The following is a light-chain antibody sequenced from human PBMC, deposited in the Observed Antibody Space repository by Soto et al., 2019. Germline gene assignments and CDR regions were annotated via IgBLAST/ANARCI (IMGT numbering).Light chain of an antibody. CDR3: QQLNIDSYPIT. J-gene: IGKJ5*01. Sequence: IQLTQSPSSLSASVGDRVTITCRASQGISSYLAWYQQKPGKAPKLLIKAASRLQTGVPSRFSGIGSGTDFTLTISGLQPDDFATYYCQQLNIDSYPITFGQGTRLELK. V-gene: IGKV1-9*01. CDR1: QGISSY. CDR2: AAS.